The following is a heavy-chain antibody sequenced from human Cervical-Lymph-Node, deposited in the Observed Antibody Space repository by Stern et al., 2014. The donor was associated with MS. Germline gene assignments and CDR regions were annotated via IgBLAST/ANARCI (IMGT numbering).Heavy chain of an antibody. Sequence: EQLVESRAEVKKPGESPRISCEISGYKFTNNWIGWARQMPGKGLEWKGIIYPGDSDTKYSPSFQGQVTILVDKSNTTAYLQWSSLKASDTALYYCARRGHGYMGIDYWGQGTPVTVSS. D-gene: IGHD5-24*01. J-gene: IGHJ4*02. CDR2: IYPGDSDT. V-gene: IGHV5-51*03. CDR1: GYKFTNNW. CDR3: ARRGHGYMGIDY.